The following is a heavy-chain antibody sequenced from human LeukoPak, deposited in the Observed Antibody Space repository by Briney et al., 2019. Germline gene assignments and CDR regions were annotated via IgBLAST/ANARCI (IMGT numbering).Heavy chain of an antibody. CDR2: INHSGST. Sequence: PSETLSLTCAVYGGSFSGYYWSWIRQPPGKGLEWIGEINHSGSTNYNPSLKSRVIISVDTSKNQFSLKLSSVTAADTAVYYCARDSGNSLLTGAFDIWGQGTMVTVSS. D-gene: IGHD4-23*01. J-gene: IGHJ3*02. CDR3: ARDSGNSLLTGAFDI. V-gene: IGHV4-34*01. CDR1: GGSFSGYY.